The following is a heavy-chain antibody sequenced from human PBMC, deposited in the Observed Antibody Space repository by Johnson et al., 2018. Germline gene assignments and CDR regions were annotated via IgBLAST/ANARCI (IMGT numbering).Heavy chain of an antibody. CDR2: IYYSGST. D-gene: IGHD6-19*01. Sequence: QVQLQESGPGLVKPSETLSLTCTVSGGSISSYYWSWIRQPPGKGLEWIGYIYYSGSTNYNPSLKSRVTISVDTSKNQFSLKLSSVTAADTAVYYCARGEQWLPPQYYYYYMDVWGKGTTVTVSS. J-gene: IGHJ6*03. CDR3: ARGEQWLPPQYYYYYMDV. V-gene: IGHV4-59*01. CDR1: GGSISSYY.